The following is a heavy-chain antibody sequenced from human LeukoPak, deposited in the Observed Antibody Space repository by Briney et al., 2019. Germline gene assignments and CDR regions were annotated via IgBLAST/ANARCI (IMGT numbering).Heavy chain of an antibody. Sequence: ASVKVSCKTSCYRFITFGIIWVRQAPGQGLEWMGWINPYNGNRYYAKKFQGRVTITRKTSISTAYMELSSLRSEDTAVYYCARAPYPYDIYFDYWGQGTLVTVSS. CDR1: CYRFITFG. V-gene: IGHV1-8*03. D-gene: IGHD3-9*01. J-gene: IGHJ4*02. CDR3: ARAPYPYDIYFDY. CDR2: INPYNGNR.